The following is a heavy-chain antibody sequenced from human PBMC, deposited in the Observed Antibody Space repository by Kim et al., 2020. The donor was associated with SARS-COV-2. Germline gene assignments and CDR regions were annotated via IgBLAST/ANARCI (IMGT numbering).Heavy chain of an antibody. V-gene: IGHV3-23*01. CDR3: AKDLGHYGSGSVGGMDV. Sequence: GKGRFTISRDNSKNTLYLQVNSLRAEDTAVYYCAKDLGHYGSGSVGGMDVWGQGTTVTVSS. J-gene: IGHJ6*02. D-gene: IGHD3-10*01.